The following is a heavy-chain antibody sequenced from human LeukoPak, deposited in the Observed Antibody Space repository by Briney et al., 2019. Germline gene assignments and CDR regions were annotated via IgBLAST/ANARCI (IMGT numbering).Heavy chain of an antibody. CDR3: ARAGVDIVRRRNAFDI. J-gene: IGHJ3*02. CDR2: ISSSSRYI. CDR1: VFTFSSSS. D-gene: IGHD2-15*01. V-gene: IGHV3-21*01. Sequence: PGECLRLRCAASVFTFSSSSMNWVPQAPGKGQEWVSSISSSSRYIYYADSVEGRFTSSRDNAKKSLYLQMNSLRAEDTAVYSCARAGVDIVRRRNAFDISGQGTMVSASS.